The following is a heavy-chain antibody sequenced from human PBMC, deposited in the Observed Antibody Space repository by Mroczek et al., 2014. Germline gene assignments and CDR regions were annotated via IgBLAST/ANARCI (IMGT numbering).Heavy chain of an antibody. J-gene: IGHJ4*02. Sequence: VQLVQSGAEVKKPGASVKVSCKASGYTFTSYYMHWVRQAPGQGLEWMGIINPSGGSTSYAQKFQGRVTMTRDTSTSTVYMELSSLRSEDTAVYYCARVVGATGGGMSYYFDYWGQGTLVTVSS. D-gene: IGHD1-26*01. CDR3: ARVVGATGGGMSYYFDY. CDR2: INPSGGST. V-gene: IGHV1-46*03. CDR1: GYTFTSYY.